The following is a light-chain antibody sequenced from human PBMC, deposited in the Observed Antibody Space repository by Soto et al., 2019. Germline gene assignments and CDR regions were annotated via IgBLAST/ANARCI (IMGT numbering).Light chain of an antibody. CDR3: QQRSNWPLWIT. J-gene: IGKJ5*01. V-gene: IGKV3-11*01. CDR1: QSVSSY. Sequence: EIVLTQSPATLSLSPGERATLSCRASQSVSSYLAWYQQKPGQAPRLLIYDASNRATGIPARFSGSGSGTDFTLTISSLEPEDFAVYYCQQRSNWPLWITFGQGTRLELK. CDR2: DAS.